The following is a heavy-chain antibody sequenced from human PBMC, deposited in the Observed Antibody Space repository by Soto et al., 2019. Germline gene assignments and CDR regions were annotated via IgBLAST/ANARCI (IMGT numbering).Heavy chain of an antibody. CDR1: GGSISIYY. CDR3: ATSGSYYNIAPFDY. Sequence: PSETLSLTCTVSGGSISIYYWSWIRQPPGKGLEWIGYIYYSGSTNYNPSLKSRVTTSVDTSKNQFSLKLSSVTAADTAVYYCATSGSYYNIAPFDYWGQGTLVTVSS. V-gene: IGHV4-59*01. CDR2: IYYSGST. J-gene: IGHJ4*02. D-gene: IGHD3-10*01.